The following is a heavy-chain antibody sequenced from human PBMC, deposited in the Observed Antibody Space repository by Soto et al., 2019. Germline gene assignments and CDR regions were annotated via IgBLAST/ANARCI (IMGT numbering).Heavy chain of an antibody. CDR1: GGSISSSGYY. CDR2: IYYRGST. CDR3: ASLTYSSSSWDY. J-gene: IGHJ4*02. Sequence: SETLSLTCTVSGGSISSSGYYWGWIRQPPGKGLEWIGNIYYRGSTSYNPSLKSRVTISVDTSKSQFSLKLSSVTAADTAVYYCASLTYSSSSWDYWGQGTLVTVSS. V-gene: IGHV4-39*01. D-gene: IGHD6-6*01.